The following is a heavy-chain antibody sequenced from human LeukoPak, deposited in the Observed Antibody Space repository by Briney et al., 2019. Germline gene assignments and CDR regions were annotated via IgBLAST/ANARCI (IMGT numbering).Heavy chain of an antibody. V-gene: IGHV3-23*01. D-gene: IGHD1-14*01. CDR2: ISGSGDST. CDR3: AKAKTQATLLPGNY. CDR1: GFTFSSYA. J-gene: IGHJ4*02. Sequence: GGSLRLSCAASGFTFSSYAVNWVRQPPGKGLEWVSSISGSGDSTYYADSVKGRFTISRDNSKNTLYLQMNILRAEDTAVYYCAKAKTQATLLPGNYWDQGTRVTVSS.